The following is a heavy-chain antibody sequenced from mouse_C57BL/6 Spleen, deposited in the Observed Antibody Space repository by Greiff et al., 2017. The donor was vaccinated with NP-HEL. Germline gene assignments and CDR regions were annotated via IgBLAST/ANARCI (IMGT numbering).Heavy chain of an antibody. CDR2: INPNNGGT. D-gene: IGHD2-1*01. J-gene: IGHJ2*01. Sequence: PLPPSGPSLLHPGASVTLSFTASVFTFTDYYLTWLPPRPGQCLSWIGDINPNNGGTSYTQKFKGKATLTVDKSSSTAYMELRSLTSEDSAVYYCARSYGKDYWGQGTTLTVSS. V-gene: IGHV1-26*01. CDR1: VFTFTDYY. CDR3: ARSYGKDY.